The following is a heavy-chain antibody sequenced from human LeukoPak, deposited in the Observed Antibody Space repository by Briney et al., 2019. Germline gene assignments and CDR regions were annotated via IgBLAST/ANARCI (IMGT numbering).Heavy chain of an antibody. Sequence: GGSLRLSCAASGFTFSSYEMNWVRQAPGKGREWVSYISSSGSTIYYADSVKGRFTISRDNAKNSLYLQMNSLRAEDTAVYYCARFHTSYCSGGSCYRIYGMDVWGQGTTVTVSS. V-gene: IGHV3-48*03. D-gene: IGHD2-15*01. CDR2: ISSSGSTI. CDR1: GFTFSSYE. CDR3: ARFHTSYCSGGSCYRIYGMDV. J-gene: IGHJ6*02.